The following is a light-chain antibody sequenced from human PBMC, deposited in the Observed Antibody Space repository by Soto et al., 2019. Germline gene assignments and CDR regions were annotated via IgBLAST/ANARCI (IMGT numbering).Light chain of an antibody. CDR1: RSDVGAYNH. J-gene: IGLJ1*01. Sequence: QSAPTQPASVSGSPGQSITISCTGTRSDVGAYNHVSWYQHHPGKAPKVMIYDVSSRPSGVSNRFSGSKSGNTASLTISGLQADDEADYYCSSYTTSTTYVFGTGTKLTVL. V-gene: IGLV2-14*03. CDR2: DVS. CDR3: SSYTTSTTYV.